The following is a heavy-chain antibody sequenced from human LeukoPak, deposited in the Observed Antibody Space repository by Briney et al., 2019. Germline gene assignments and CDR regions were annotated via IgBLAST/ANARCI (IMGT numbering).Heavy chain of an antibody. CDR1: GFTFTAYS. D-gene: IGHD2-15*01. CDR3: AREWWYLDF. J-gene: IGHJ4*02. CDR2: LKEDGSDM. V-gene: IGHV3-7*05. Sequence: GGSERLSCTASGFTFTAYSMTWVRQAPGRGLEWVARLKEDGSDMHYVDSVKGRFTISRDNAKKSLYLQMNSLRAEDTAVYYCAREWWYLDFWGQGTLVPVSS.